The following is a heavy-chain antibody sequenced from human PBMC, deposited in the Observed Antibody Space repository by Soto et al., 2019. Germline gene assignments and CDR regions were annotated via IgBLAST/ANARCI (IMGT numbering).Heavy chain of an antibody. CDR1: GFTFSSYA. V-gene: IGHV3-23*01. CDR2: ISGSGGST. J-gene: IGHJ1*01. D-gene: IGHD2-15*01. Sequence: EVQLLESGGGLVQPGGSLRLSCAASGFTFSSYAMSWVRQAPGKGREWVSAISGSGGSTYYADSVKGRFTISRDNSKNTLYLQMNSLRAEDTAVYYCAKDGVVVVVAATQHWGQGTLVTVSS. CDR3: AKDGVVVVVAATQH.